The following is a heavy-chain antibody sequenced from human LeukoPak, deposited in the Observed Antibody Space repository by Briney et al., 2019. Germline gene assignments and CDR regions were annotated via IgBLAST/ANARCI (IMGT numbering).Heavy chain of an antibody. Sequence: AGASLRLSCAASGFTFSTYAITWGSQDPGKGLEWVPAIRPDGDRTYYANSVRGRFTISRDNTKDTVYLQINGLRVEDTAVYYCAREQSGTRGWYTVDYWGQGTLVTVSS. CDR3: AREQSGTRGWYTVDY. CDR1: GFTFSTYA. D-gene: IGHD6-19*01. J-gene: IGHJ4*02. CDR2: IRPDGDRT. V-gene: IGHV3-23*01.